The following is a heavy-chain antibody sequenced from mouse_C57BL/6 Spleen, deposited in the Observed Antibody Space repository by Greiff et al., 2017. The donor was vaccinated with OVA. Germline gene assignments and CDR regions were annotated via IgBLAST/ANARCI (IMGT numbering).Heavy chain of an antibody. V-gene: IGHV1-64*01. CDR3: ARRRDNDPDY. D-gene: IGHD2-3*01. J-gene: IGHJ2*01. CDR2: IHPNSGST. Sequence: QVQLQQSGAELVKPGASVKLSCKASGYTFTSYWMHWVKQRPGQGLEWIGMIHPNSGSTNYNEKFKSKATLTVDKSSSTAYMQLSSLASEDSAVYYCARRRDNDPDYWGQGTTLTVSS. CDR1: GYTFTSYW.